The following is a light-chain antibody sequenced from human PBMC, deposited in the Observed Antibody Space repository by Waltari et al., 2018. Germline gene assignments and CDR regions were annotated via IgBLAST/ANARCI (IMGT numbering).Light chain of an antibody. V-gene: IGLV1-51*02. CDR1: ASNIGNNY. CDR2: GND. Sequence: QSVLTQPPSVSAAPGQKVTISCSGIASNIGNNYVSWYQQFPGAAPKVLIYGNDKRSTGIPDRFSGSKSGTSATLDITGLQAGDEADYYCGTWDNTLSAVFGGGTKVTVL. CDR3: GTWDNTLSAV. J-gene: IGLJ2*01.